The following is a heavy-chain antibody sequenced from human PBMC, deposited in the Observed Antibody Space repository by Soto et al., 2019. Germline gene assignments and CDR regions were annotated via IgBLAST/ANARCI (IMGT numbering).Heavy chain of an antibody. CDR1: GGTFSSYA. CDR3: AREAVVQQLSDNWFDP. V-gene: IGHV1-69*01. J-gene: IGHJ5*02. CDR2: IIPIFGTA. Sequence: QVQLVQSGAEVKKPGSSVKVSCKASGGTFSSYAISWVRQAPGQGLEWMGGIIPIFGTANYAQKFQGRVTITAYESTSTAYLELSSLRSEDTAVYYCAREAVVQQLSDNWFDPWGQGTLVTVSS. D-gene: IGHD6-6*01.